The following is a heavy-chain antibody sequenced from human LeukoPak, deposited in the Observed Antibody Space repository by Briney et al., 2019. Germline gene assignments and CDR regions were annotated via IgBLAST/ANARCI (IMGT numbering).Heavy chain of an antibody. CDR3: AKAVLTGYYAGFDY. CDR2: IRHDGSNK. J-gene: IGHJ4*02. D-gene: IGHD3-9*01. V-gene: IGHV3-30*02. CDR1: GFTFSSYG. Sequence: GGSLRLSCAASGFTFSSYGMHWVRQAPGKGLDWVAFIRHDGSNKYYADSVKGRFTISRDNSKNTLYLQMNSLRAEDMAMYYCAKAVLTGYYAGFDYWGQGTLVTVSS.